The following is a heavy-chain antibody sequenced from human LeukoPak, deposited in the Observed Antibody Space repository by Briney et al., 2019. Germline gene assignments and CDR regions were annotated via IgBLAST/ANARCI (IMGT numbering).Heavy chain of an antibody. V-gene: IGHV3-48*04. CDR1: GFTFSSYS. Sequence: GGSLRLSCAASGFTFSSYSMNWVRQAPGKGLEWVSYISSSSSTIYYADSVKGRFTISRDNAKNSLYLQMSSLRAEDTAVYYCARQTGEMATTDGFDYWGQGTLVTVSS. J-gene: IGHJ4*02. D-gene: IGHD5-24*01. CDR2: ISSSSSTI. CDR3: ARQTGEMATTDGFDY.